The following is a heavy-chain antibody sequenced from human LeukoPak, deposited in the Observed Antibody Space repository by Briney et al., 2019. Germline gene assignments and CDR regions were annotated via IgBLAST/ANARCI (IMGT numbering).Heavy chain of an antibody. CDR3: AREPIVVVPAAKGRYYYYMDV. V-gene: IGHV4-61*08. CDR2: IYYSGST. D-gene: IGHD2-2*01. J-gene: IGHJ6*03. CDR1: GGSISSGGYY. Sequence: SETLSLTCTVSGGSISSGGYYWSWIRQPPGKGLEWIGYIYYSGSTNYNPSLKSRVTISVDTSKDQFSLKLSSVTAADTAVYYCAREPIVVVPAAKGRYYYYMDVWGKGTTVTVSS.